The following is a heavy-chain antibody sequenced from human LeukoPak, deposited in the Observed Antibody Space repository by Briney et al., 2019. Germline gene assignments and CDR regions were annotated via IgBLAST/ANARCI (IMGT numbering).Heavy chain of an antibody. Sequence: PGGSLRLSCAASGFTFSVYSMHWVRQAPGKGLEWVSDITSTSSTKYYADSVKGRFTISRDNAKNSLYLQMNSLRADDTAVYYCARAMVRWIDVWWFDPWGQGTLVTVSS. D-gene: IGHD4-23*01. CDR2: ITSTSSTK. CDR1: GFTFSVYS. J-gene: IGHJ5*02. CDR3: ARAMVRWIDVWWFDP. V-gene: IGHV3-48*01.